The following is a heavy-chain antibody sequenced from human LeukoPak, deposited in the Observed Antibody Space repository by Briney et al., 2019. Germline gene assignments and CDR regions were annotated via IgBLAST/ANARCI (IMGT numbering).Heavy chain of an antibody. Sequence: GGSLRLSCAASGFTFGNDSMNCGRQAPGKGLEWVSSISHGSSYIYYADSVKGRFTISRDNAENSLYLQMNSLRAEDTAVYYCARGPKYIASTGPHYFDYWGQGTLVTVSS. J-gene: IGHJ4*02. D-gene: IGHD1-1*01. CDR2: ISHGSSYI. CDR1: GFTFGNDS. CDR3: ARGPKYIASTGPHYFDY. V-gene: IGHV3-21*01.